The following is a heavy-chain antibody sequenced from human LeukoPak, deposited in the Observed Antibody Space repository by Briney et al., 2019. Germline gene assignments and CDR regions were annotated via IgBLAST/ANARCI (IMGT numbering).Heavy chain of an antibody. Sequence: GASVKVSCKTSGFTFTGYYVRWVRQAPGQGPEWVGWMYFNSGATRFAPKFQGRVTMTRDTSISTAYTEFSSLRSDDTAMYYCAREGSSGQDWYAFDIWGQGTMLTASS. D-gene: IGHD5-12*01. V-gene: IGHV1-2*02. CDR3: AREGSSGQDWYAFDI. CDR2: MYFNSGAT. CDR1: GFTFTGYY. J-gene: IGHJ3*02.